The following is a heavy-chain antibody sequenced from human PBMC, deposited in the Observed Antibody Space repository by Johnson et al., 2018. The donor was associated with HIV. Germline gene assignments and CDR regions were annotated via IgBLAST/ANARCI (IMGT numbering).Heavy chain of an antibody. V-gene: IGHV3-30-3*01. D-gene: IGHD5-24*01. J-gene: IGHJ3*02. Sequence: QVQLVESGGGVVRPGGSLRLSCVASGFTFDDYGMSWVRQAPGKGLEWVAVISYDGSNKYYADSVKGRFTISRDNSKNTLYLQMNSLRAEDTAVYYCARDEPYNLNAFDIWGQGTMVTVSS. CDR3: ARDEPYNLNAFDI. CDR2: ISYDGSNK. CDR1: GFTFDDYG.